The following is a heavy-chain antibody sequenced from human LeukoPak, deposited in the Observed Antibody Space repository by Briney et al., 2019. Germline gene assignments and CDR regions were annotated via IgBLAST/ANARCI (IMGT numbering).Heavy chain of an antibody. CDR3: IRGLGGGSDY. CDR2: INSDGSTT. CDR1: GFSFSGSW. V-gene: IGHV3-74*03. Sequence: GGSLRLSCAAAGFSFSGSWMHWVRQAPAKGLVWVSRINSDGSTTTYADSVQGRFTISRDNAKKTLYLQMNSLRAEDTAVYYCIRGLGGGSDYWGLGTLVTVTS. D-gene: IGHD4-23*01. J-gene: IGHJ4*02.